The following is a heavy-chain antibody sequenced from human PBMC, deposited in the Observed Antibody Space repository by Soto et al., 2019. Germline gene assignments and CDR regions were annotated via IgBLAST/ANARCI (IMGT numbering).Heavy chain of an antibody. Sequence: ASVKVSCKASGYTFTSYDINWVRQATGQGLEWMGWMNPNSGNTGYAQKFQGRVTMTRNTSISTAYMGLSSLGSEDTAVYYCAIPGRSGYDAFDIWGQGTMVTVSS. D-gene: IGHD3-10*01. J-gene: IGHJ3*02. CDR2: MNPNSGNT. CDR3: AIPGRSGYDAFDI. V-gene: IGHV1-8*01. CDR1: GYTFTSYD.